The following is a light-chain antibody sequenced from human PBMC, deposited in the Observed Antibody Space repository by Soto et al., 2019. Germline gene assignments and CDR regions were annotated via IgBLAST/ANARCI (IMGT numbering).Light chain of an antibody. CDR1: QDIYNW. V-gene: IGKV1-5*03. J-gene: IGKJ4*01. CDR2: KTA. Sequence: DIQMTQSPSTLSASVGDRVTITCRASQDIYNWLAWYQQKPGRAPRLLIYKTAGLESGVPSRFSGSGSGTEYTLTISSLQPDDFATYYCQQYSIYPITFGGGTKL. CDR3: QQYSIYPIT.